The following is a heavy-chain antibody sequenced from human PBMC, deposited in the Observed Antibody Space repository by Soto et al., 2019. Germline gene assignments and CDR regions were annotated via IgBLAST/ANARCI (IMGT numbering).Heavy chain of an antibody. CDR2: IYYSGST. J-gene: IGHJ4*02. Sequence: PSETLSLTCTVSGGSISSYYWSWIRQPPGKGLEWIGYIYYSGSTNYNPSLKSRVTISVDTSKNQFSLKLSSVTAADTAVYYCARLATVTYIDYWGQGTLVTVSS. V-gene: IGHV4-59*08. CDR1: GGSISSYY. D-gene: IGHD4-17*01. CDR3: ARLATVTYIDY.